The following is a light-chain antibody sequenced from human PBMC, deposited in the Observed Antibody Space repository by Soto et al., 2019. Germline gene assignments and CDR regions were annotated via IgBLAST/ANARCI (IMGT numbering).Light chain of an antibody. Sequence: ETVLTQSPGTVSLSPGKRPTLSCTTSQTVNSGYLAWYQQKPGQAPRLLIYGVFNRATGIPDRFSGSGSGTYFTLTISGLQPEDSAVYYWQHYDDSPRTFGQGTNLEI. J-gene: IGKJ2*01. V-gene: IGKV3-20*01. CDR3: QHYDDSPRT. CDR2: GVF. CDR1: QTVNSGY.